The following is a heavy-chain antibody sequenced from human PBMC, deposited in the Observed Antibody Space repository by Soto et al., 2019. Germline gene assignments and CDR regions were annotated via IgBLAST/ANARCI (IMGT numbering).Heavy chain of an antibody. D-gene: IGHD4-17*01. Sequence: PAETLSLTCTVSGVSVSSGGYYWSWIRQPPGKGLEWIGYIYYSGSTNYNPSLKSRVTISVDTSKNQFSLKLSSVTAADTAVYYCASDEDGDYEKTRWGQGNLVTVSS. CDR1: GVSVSSGGYY. CDR2: IYYSGST. J-gene: IGHJ1*01. V-gene: IGHV4-61*08. CDR3: ASDEDGDYEKTR.